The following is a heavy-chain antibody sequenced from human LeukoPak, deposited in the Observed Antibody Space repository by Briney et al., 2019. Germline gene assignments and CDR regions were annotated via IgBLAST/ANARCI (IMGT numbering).Heavy chain of an antibody. CDR3: ARRYYYDTSGYSIDH. V-gene: IGHV3-11*04. CDR2: ISGLGIST. CDR1: GFTFHDYY. Sequence: PGGSLRLSCAASGFTFHDYYMSWIRHVPGKGLEGVSHISGLGISTKYGDSVKGRFTISRDNAKNSLYLQMNSLGAEDTAVYYCARRYYYDTSGYSIDHWGQGTLVTVSA. D-gene: IGHD3-22*01. J-gene: IGHJ4*02.